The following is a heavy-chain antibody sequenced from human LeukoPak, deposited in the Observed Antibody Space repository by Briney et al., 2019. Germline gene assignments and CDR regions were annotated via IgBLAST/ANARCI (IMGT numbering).Heavy chain of an antibody. CDR3: AKDSRSMTESLTGYYYYYYGMDV. V-gene: IGHV3-30*18. Sequence: GGSLRLSCAASGFTFSSYRMQWVRQAPGKGLEWVGVISYDGSNKFYADSVEGRFTISRDNSNNTLYLQMNSLRAEDTAVYYCAKDSRSMTESLTGYYYYYYGMDVWGQGTTVTVSS. D-gene: IGHD3-9*01. CDR2: ISYDGSNK. CDR1: GFTFSSYR. J-gene: IGHJ6*02.